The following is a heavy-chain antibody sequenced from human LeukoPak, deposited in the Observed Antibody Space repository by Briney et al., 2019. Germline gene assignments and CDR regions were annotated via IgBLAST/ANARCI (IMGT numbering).Heavy chain of an antibody. J-gene: IGHJ4*02. CDR1: GFTFSSYS. Sequence: GGSLRLSCAASGFTFSSYSMNWVRQAPGKGLEWVSSISGSGGSTYYADSVKGRFTISRDNSKNTLYLQMNSLRAEDTAVYYCAKRRKAPYYFDYWGQGTLVTVSS. CDR3: AKRRKAPYYFDY. V-gene: IGHV3-23*01. CDR2: ISGSGGST.